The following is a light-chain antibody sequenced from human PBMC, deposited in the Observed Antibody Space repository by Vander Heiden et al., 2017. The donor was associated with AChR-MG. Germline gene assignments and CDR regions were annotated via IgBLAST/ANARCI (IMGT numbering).Light chain of an antibody. J-gene: IGKJ3*01. V-gene: IGKV1-9*01. CDR3: QHLNSYPLT. CDR1: QGIGSY. CDR2: AAS. Sequence: DIQLTQSPSFLSASVGDRVTITCRASQGIGSYLAWYQQKPGKAPNLLIYAASTLQSGVPSRFSGSGSVTEFTLTISSLQPEDFATYYCQHLNSYPLTFGPGTKVDIK.